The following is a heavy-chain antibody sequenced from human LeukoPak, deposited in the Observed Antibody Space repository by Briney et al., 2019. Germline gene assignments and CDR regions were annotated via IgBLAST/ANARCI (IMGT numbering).Heavy chain of an antibody. V-gene: IGHV1-8*01. CDR1: GCTFTSYD. CDR3: ARGQYGSSWYDY. D-gene: IGHD6-13*01. CDR2: MNPNSGNT. J-gene: IGHJ4*02. Sequence: GASVKVSCTASGCTFTSYDITWVRQATGQGLEWMGWMNPNSGNTGYAQKFQGRVTMTRSTSISTAYMELSSLRSEDTAVYYCARGQYGSSWYDYWGQGSLVTVSS.